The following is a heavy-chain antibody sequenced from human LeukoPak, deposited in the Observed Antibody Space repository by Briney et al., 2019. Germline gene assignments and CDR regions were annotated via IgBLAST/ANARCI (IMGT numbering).Heavy chain of an antibody. Sequence: ASVKVSCKASGYTFTGYYMHWVRQAPGQGLERMGPINPNSGGTNYAQKFQGRVTMTRDTSISTAYMELSRMRSDDKAVYYCASAVWYYDSSGYHGWGQGTLVTVSS. CDR2: INPNSGGT. J-gene: IGHJ4*02. CDR3: ASAVWYYDSSGYHG. V-gene: IGHV1-2*06. CDR1: GYTFTGYY. D-gene: IGHD3-22*01.